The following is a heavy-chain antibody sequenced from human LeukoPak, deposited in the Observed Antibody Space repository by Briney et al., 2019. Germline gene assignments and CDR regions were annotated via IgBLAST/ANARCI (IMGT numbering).Heavy chain of an antibody. J-gene: IGHJ4*02. CDR2: LNPNTGGT. V-gene: IGHV1-2*02. D-gene: IGHD3-3*01. CDR3: AKRYDFWSGYPTAFDY. Sequence: ASVKVSCKASGYTFTGYYIHWVRQAPGQGLEWMGFLNPNTGGTSYAQKFQARVTMTRDTSISTAYMELSGLRSDDTAVYYCAKRYDFWSGYPTAFDYWGQGTLVTVSS. CDR1: GYTFTGYY.